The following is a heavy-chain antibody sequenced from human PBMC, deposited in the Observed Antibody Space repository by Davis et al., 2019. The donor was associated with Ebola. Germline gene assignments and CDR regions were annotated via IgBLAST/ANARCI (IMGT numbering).Heavy chain of an antibody. CDR2: ISQSGST. CDR3: AGGPKRWLQLGY. V-gene: IGHV4-4*02. J-gene: IGHJ4*02. Sequence: MPSETLSLTCAVSGDSISSSNWWSWVRQPPGKGLEWIGEISQSGSTNYNPSLKSRVTISVDKSKNQFSLKLSSVTAADTAVYYCAGGPKRWLQLGYWGQGTLVTVSS. D-gene: IGHD5-24*01. CDR1: GDSISSSNW.